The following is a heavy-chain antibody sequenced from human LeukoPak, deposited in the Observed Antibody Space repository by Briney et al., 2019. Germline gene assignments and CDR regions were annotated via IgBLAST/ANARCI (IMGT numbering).Heavy chain of an antibody. V-gene: IGHV3-33*01. CDR2: IWYDGSNK. Sequence: GGSLRLSCAASGFTFSSYGMLWLRQAPGKGLEWVAVIWYDGSNKYYADSVRGRFTISRDNSKNTLYLQMNSLRAEDTAVYYCARDMFVMGLAHAFDIWGQGTMVTVSS. D-gene: IGHD3-10*02. J-gene: IGHJ3*02. CDR3: ARDMFVMGLAHAFDI. CDR1: GFTFSSYG.